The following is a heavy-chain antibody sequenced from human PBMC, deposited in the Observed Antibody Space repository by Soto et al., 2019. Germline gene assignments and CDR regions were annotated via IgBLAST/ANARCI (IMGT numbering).Heavy chain of an antibody. V-gene: IGHV1-69*02. Sequence: QVQLVQSGAEVKKPGSSVKVSCTASGGTFSSYSISWVRQAPGQGLEWMGRIIPILGITEYAQKFQCRIMITADKSRSPDDTELSNLRSEDTAVSYGARRKIPLPLVRSAHNWFHPWAQGALVSVSS. CDR3: ARRKIPLPLVRSAHNWFHP. CDR1: GGTFSSYS. D-gene: IGHD3-16*01. J-gene: IGHJ5*02. CDR2: IIPILGIT.